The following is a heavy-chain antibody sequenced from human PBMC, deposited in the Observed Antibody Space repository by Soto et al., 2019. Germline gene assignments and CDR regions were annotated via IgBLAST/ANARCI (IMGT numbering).Heavy chain of an antibody. Sequence: GASVKVSCKASGYTFTNYYIHWVRQAPGQGLEWVGISNPSGGSTTYAQKFQGRVTITADESTSTAYMELSSLRSEDTAVYYCARDHRPDYYGSGSYGYGMDVWGQGTTVTVS. J-gene: IGHJ6*02. CDR3: ARDHRPDYYGSGSYGYGMDV. D-gene: IGHD3-10*01. CDR2: SNPSGGST. CDR1: GYTFTNYY. V-gene: IGHV1-46*01.